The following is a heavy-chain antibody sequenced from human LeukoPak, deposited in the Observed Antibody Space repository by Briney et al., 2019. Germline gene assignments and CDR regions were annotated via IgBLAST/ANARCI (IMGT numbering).Heavy chain of an antibody. CDR3: VRDFNLHDY. V-gene: IGHV3-21*01. J-gene: IGHJ4*02. CDR2: ISYSSSYI. CDR1: GFSFSSYS. Sequence: PGGSLRLSCVASGFSFSSYSMSWVRQAPGKGLEWVSSISYSSSYIYYADSVKGRFTISRDNARNSLYLQMNSLRAEDTAVYYCVRDFNLHDYWGQGTLVTVSP.